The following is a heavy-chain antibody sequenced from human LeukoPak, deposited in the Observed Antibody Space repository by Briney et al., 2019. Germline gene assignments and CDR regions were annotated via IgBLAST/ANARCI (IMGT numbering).Heavy chain of an antibody. CDR2: ISAYNGNT. CDR1: AYTFISYG. D-gene: IGHD6-13*01. V-gene: IGHV1-18*04. J-gene: IGHJ6*02. CDR3: ARESEQQPYGMDV. Sequence: ASVKVSCKASAYTFISYGISWVRQAPGQGLEWMGWISAYNGNTNYAQKLQGRVTMTTDTSTSTAYMELRSLRSDDTAVYYCARESEQQPYGMDVWGQGTTVTVSS.